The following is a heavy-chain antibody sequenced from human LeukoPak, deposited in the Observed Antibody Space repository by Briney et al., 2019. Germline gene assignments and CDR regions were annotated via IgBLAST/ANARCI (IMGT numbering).Heavy chain of an antibody. J-gene: IGHJ4*02. D-gene: IGHD4-17*01. CDR1: GFTVSSNY. CDR3: ARDRPIAQGGDYYMDY. V-gene: IGHV3-66*01. CDR2: IYSGGST. Sequence: QTGGSLRLSCAASGFTVSSNYMSWVRQAPGKGLEWVSVIYSGGSTYYADSVKGRFTISRDNSKNTLYLQMNSLRAEDTAVYYCARDRPIAQGGDYYMDYWGQGTLVTVSS.